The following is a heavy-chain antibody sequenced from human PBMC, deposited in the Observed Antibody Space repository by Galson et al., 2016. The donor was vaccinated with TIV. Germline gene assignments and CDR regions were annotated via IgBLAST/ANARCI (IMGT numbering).Heavy chain of an antibody. CDR3: ARRVVGTGYEY. CDR2: IYSSGST. D-gene: IGHD6-13*01. CDR1: GGSINSDGYH. V-gene: IGHV4-61*02. J-gene: IGHJ4*02. Sequence: TLSLTCTVSGGSINSDGYHWSWIRQSARKEPEWIGRIYSSGSTNYNPSLWSRVTISLDVSRNQFSLKLSSVTAADTALYYCARRVVGTGYEYWGQGILVTVSS.